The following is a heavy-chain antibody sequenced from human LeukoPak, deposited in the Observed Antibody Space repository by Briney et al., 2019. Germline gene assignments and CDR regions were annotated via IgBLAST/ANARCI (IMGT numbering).Heavy chain of an antibody. CDR1: GFTFSSYG. CDR3: ARDLRMTTVTTFPDYYGMDV. J-gene: IGHJ6*02. Sequence: PGGSLRLSCAASGFTFSSYGMHWVRQAPGKGLEWVAIIWYGGSNKYYADSVKGRFTISGDNSKNTLYLQMNSLRAEDTAVYYCARDLRMTTVTTFPDYYGMDVWGQGTTVTVSS. CDR2: IWYGGSNK. V-gene: IGHV3-33*08. D-gene: IGHD4-17*01.